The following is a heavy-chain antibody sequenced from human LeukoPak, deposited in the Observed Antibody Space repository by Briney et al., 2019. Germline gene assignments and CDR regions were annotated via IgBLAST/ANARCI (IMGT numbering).Heavy chain of an antibody. CDR1: GFTFSSYW. Sequence: GGSLRLSCAASGFTFSSYWMSWVRQAPGKGLEWVANIKQDGSEKYYVGSVKGRFTISRDNAKNSLYLQMNSLRAEDTAVYYCARGGVSVYYYGSGSYPYYFDYWGQGTLVTVSS. CDR3: ARGGVSVYYYGSGSYPYYFDY. D-gene: IGHD3-10*01. J-gene: IGHJ4*02. V-gene: IGHV3-7*01. CDR2: IKQDGSEK.